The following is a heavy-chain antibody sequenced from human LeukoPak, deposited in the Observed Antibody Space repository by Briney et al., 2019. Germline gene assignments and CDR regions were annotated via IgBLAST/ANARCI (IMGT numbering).Heavy chain of an antibody. CDR2: ISGSGDIT. J-gene: IGHJ4*02. CDR1: GFTFRSYA. Sequence: QRGGSLRLSCAASGFTFRSYAMSWVRQAPGKGLEWVSAISGSGDITYYADSVKGRFTMSRDNFKNTLYLQMNSLRAGDTAVYYCAKVSRFAVVPAAMLDYWGQGIQVTVSS. V-gene: IGHV3-23*01. D-gene: IGHD2-2*01. CDR3: AKVSRFAVVPAAMLDY.